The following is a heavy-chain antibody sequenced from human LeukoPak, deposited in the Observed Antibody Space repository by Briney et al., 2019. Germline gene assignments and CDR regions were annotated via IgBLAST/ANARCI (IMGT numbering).Heavy chain of an antibody. D-gene: IGHD6-19*01. CDR3: ARGVVVAGFDY. Sequence: SETLSLTCTVSGGSISSYYWSWIRQPPGKGLEWIGYIYYSGSTNYNPSLKSRVTISVDTSKNHFSLKLSAVTAADTAVYYCARGVVVAGFDYWGQGTLVTVSS. CDR2: IYYSGST. CDR1: GGSISSYY. V-gene: IGHV4-59*12. J-gene: IGHJ4*02.